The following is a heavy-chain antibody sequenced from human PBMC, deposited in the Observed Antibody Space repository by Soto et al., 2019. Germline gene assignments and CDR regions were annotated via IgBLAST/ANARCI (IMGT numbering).Heavy chain of an antibody. Sequence: GGPMGLSWAASGGKFGGYVVHWISQETGKGLEWVAVISYDGSNKYYADSSKGRFTISRHNSKNTPYLQMKSLRAEDTAVYYCGKVPHLVVGTTYVDYWGQGTLVTVS. J-gene: IGHJ4*02. D-gene: IGHD6-19*01. CDR3: GKVPHLVVGTTYVDY. CDR2: ISYDGSNK. CDR1: GGKFGGYV. V-gene: IGHV3-30*18.